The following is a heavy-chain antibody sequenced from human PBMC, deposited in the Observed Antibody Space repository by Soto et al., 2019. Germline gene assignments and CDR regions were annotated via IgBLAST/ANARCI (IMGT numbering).Heavy chain of an antibody. D-gene: IGHD2-2*01. J-gene: IGHJ5*02. CDR1: GGSITNYY. CDR2: IYYSGST. CDR3: ERASLGYCSSTSCRSNWFDP. Sequence: TSETLSLTCTVSGGSITNYYWSWIRQPPGKGLEWIGYIYYSGSTNYNPSLESRVTISVDTSKNQFSLKLTSVTAADTAVYYCERASLGYCSSTSCRSNWFDPWGQGTLVTVSS. V-gene: IGHV4-59*12.